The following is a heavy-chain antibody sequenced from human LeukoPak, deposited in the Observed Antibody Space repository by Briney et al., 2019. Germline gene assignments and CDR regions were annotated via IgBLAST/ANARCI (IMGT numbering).Heavy chain of an antibody. V-gene: IGHV4-59*08. J-gene: IGHJ5*02. CDR3: ARLDRWFDP. CDR2: IYYSGST. Sequence: SETLSLTCTVSGGSISSYYWSWIRQPPGRGLEWIGYIYYSGSTNYNPSLKSRVTISVDTSKNQFSLKLSSVTAADTAVYYCARLDRWFDPWGQGTLVTVSS. CDR1: GGSISSYY.